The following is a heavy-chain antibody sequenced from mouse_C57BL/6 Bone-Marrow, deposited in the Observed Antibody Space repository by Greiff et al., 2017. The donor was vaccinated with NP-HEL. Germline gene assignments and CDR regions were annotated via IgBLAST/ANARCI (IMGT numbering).Heavy chain of an antibody. Sequence: EVHLVESGGGLVKPGGSLKLSCAASGFTFSDYGMHWVRQAPEKGLEWVAYISSGSSTIYYADTVKGRFTISRDNAKNTLFLQMTSLRSEDTAMYYCARNGGWLPYYAMDYWGQGTSVTVSS. J-gene: IGHJ4*01. V-gene: IGHV5-17*01. CDR1: GFTFSDYG. CDR2: ISSGSSTI. CDR3: ARNGGWLPYYAMDY. D-gene: IGHD2-3*01.